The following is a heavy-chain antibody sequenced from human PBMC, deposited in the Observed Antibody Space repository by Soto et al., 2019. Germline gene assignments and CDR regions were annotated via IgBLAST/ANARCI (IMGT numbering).Heavy chain of an antibody. CDR3: AISSSYYYYGMDV. CDR1: GYSFTSYW. Sequence: RGESLKISCKGSGYSFTSYWIGWVRQMPGKGLEWMGIIYPGDSDTRYSPSFQGQVTISADKSISTAYLQWSSLKASDTAMYYCAISSSYYYYGMDVWGXGTTVNVSS. V-gene: IGHV5-51*01. CDR2: IYPGDSDT. J-gene: IGHJ6*02. D-gene: IGHD6-13*01.